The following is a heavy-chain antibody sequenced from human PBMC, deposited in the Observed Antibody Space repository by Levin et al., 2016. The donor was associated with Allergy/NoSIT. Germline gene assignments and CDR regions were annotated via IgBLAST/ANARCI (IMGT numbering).Heavy chain of an antibody. J-gene: IGHJ5*02. Sequence: SETLSLTCTVSGGSISSYYWSWIRQPPGKGLEWIGYMYYSGSTKYNPSLKSRVTISVDTSKNQFSLKLSSVTAADTAVYYCARVSITMVRGVIFDPWGQGTLVTVSS. CDR2: MYYSGST. V-gene: IGHV4-59*01. D-gene: IGHD3-10*01. CDR3: ARVSITMVRGVIFDP. CDR1: GGSISSYY.